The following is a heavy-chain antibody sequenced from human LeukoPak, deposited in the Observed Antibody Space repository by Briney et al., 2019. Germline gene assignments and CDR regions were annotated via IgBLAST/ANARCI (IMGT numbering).Heavy chain of an antibody. D-gene: IGHD1-14*01. J-gene: IGHJ4*02. Sequence: PGGSLRLSCSASGFSVKTNYMAWVRQAPGKGLEWVSVIYSGGSTYYADSVKGRFTISRDNSKNTLYLQMNSLRAEDTAVYYCARDSPDVGITFDYWGQGTLVTVSS. V-gene: IGHV3-66*01. CDR2: IYSGGST. CDR3: ARDSPDVGITFDY. CDR1: GFSVKTNY.